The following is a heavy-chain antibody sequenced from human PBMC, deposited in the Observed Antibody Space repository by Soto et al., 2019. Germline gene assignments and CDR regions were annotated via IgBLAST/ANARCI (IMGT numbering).Heavy chain of an antibody. J-gene: IGHJ4*02. D-gene: IGHD5-12*01. CDR2: ISSRSSYI. CDR3: ASLVATGY. Sequence: GGSLRLSCAASGFTFSSYSMNWVRQAPGKGLEWVSSISSRSSYIYYADSVKGRFTISRDNAKNSLYLQMNSLRAEDTAVYYCASLVATGYWGQGTLVTVSS. V-gene: IGHV3-21*01. CDR1: GFTFSSYS.